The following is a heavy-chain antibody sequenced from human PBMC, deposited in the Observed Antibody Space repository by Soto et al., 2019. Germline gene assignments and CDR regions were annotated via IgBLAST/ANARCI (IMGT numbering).Heavy chain of an antibody. D-gene: IGHD2-2*01. Sequence: ASVKVSCKASGGTFSSYAISWVRQAPGQGLEWMGRIIPILGIANYAQKFQGRVTITADKSTSTAYMELSSLRSEDTAVYYCARDRDVVVPAASYYYYYGMDVWGQGTTVTVSS. CDR2: IIPILGIA. V-gene: IGHV1-69*04. CDR3: ARDRDVVVPAASYYYYYGMDV. CDR1: GGTFSSYA. J-gene: IGHJ6*02.